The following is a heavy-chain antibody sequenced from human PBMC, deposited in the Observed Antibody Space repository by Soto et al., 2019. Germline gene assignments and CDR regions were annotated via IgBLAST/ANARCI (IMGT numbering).Heavy chain of an antibody. J-gene: IGHJ4*02. CDR2: ISGSGGST. V-gene: IGHV3-23*01. CDR3: SKSYYYHSSGYLGPFDY. CDR1: RFTFSSYA. Sequence: PGGSLRLSCAASRFTFSSYAMSWVRQAPGKGLEWVSAISGSGGSTYYADSVKGRFTISRDNSKNTLYLQMNSLRAEDTAVYYCSKSYYYHSSGYLGPFDYWGQGTLVTVSS. D-gene: IGHD3-22*01.